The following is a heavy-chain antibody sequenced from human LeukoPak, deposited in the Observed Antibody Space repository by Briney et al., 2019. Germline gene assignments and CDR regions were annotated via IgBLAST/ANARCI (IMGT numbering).Heavy chain of an antibody. CDR3: ARARMGCSSTSRGYDYYMDG. D-gene: IGHD2-2*01. CDR2: IHEAGRT. CDR1: GVSFGGYY. Sequence: SETLSLTCGLNGVSFGGYYWSWIRQPPGKGLEWIGEIHEAGRTNFNPSLESRVTISMDTSKNQFSLTLSSVTAADTAVYYCARARMGCSSTSRGYDYYMDGWGKVTTVT. J-gene: IGHJ6*03. V-gene: IGHV4-34*01.